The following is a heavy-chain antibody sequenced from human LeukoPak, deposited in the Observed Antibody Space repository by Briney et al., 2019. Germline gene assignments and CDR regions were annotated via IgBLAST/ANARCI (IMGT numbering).Heavy chain of an antibody. J-gene: IGHJ5*02. V-gene: IGHV1-18*01. CDR2: ISAYNGNT. CDR3: ARAEDGYNPRNWFDP. CDR1: GYTFTSYG. Sequence: ASVKVSCKASGYTFTSYGISWVRQAPGQGLEWMGWISAYNGNTNYAQKLQGRVTMTTDTSTSTAYMELRSLRSDDTAVYYCARAEDGYNPRNWFDPWGQGTLVTVSS. D-gene: IGHD5-24*01.